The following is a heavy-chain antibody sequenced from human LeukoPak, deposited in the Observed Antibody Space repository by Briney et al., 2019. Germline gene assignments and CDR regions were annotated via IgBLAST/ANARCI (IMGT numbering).Heavy chain of an antibody. V-gene: IGHV3-74*01. CDR1: EFTLKDYW. Sequence: GGSLRLSCEASEFTLKDYWMHWVRQGPGKGLVWVSRINSDGSSASYADSVKGRFTISRDNAKNTLYLQMNSLRAEDTAVYYCARFKVTVTSIPWGQGTLVTVSS. D-gene: IGHD4-11*01. CDR3: ARFKVTVTSIP. CDR2: INSDGSSA. J-gene: IGHJ5*02.